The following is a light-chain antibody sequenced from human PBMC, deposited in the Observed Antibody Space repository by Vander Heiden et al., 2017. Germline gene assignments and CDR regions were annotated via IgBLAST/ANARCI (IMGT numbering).Light chain of an antibody. Sequence: DIQMTQSPSSLSASVGDRVTISCRASQSISRYLNWYQHKPGKAPKLLIYGTSNLHTGVASRFSGSGSGTDFTLTISSLQPEDCATYYCQQSYDKWTFGQGTKVEIK. CDR1: QSISRY. V-gene: IGKV1-39*01. CDR3: QQSYDKWT. J-gene: IGKJ1*01. CDR2: GTS.